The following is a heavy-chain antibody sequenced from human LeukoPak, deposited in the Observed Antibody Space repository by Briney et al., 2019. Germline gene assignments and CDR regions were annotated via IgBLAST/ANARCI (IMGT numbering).Heavy chain of an antibody. J-gene: IGHJ4*02. V-gene: IGHV4-59*01. D-gene: IGHD3-3*01. CDR2: IYYVGST. CDR1: GGSISSYY. Sequence: PSETLSLTCTVSGGSISSYYWSWIRQPPGKGLEWIGYIYYVGSTNYNPSLRSRVTISVDTSKNQFSLKLSSVTAADTAVYYCARETYDFWSGYLLYYFDYWGQGTLVTVSS. CDR3: ARETYDFWSGYLLYYFDY.